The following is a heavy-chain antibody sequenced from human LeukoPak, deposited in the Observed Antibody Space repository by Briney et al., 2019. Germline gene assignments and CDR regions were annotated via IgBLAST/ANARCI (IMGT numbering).Heavy chain of an antibody. J-gene: IGHJ4*02. CDR1: GGSISSYY. D-gene: IGHD3-22*01. CDR3: ARSPIGIDDSSGYLSGVYYFDY. Sequence: PSETLSLTCTVSGGSISSYYWSWIRQPPGKGLEWIGYIYYSGSTNYNPSLKSRVTISVDTSKNQFSLKLSSVTAADTAVYYCARSPIGIDDSSGYLSGVYYFDYWGQGTLVTVSS. V-gene: IGHV4-59*01. CDR2: IYYSGST.